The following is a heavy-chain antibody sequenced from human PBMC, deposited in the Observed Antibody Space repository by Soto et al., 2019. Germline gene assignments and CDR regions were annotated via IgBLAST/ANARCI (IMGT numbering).Heavy chain of an antibody. CDR1: GFTFNDFY. Sequence: GGSLRLSCAASGFTFNDFYMSWIRQAPGKGLEWISYISTSGSPIYYADSVKGRFTISRDNATNSLYLQMNSLRADDTAVYFCAGTAVDVMMDYFDIWGQGTLVTVSS. V-gene: IGHV3-11*01. J-gene: IGHJ4*02. CDR2: ISTSGSPI. CDR3: AGTAVDVMMDYFDI. D-gene: IGHD3-16*01.